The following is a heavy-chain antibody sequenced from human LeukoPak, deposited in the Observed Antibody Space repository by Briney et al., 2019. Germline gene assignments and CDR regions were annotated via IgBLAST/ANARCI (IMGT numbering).Heavy chain of an antibody. J-gene: IGHJ4*02. Sequence: KPSETLSLTCTVSGGSISSNGYYWDWIRQPPGKGLEWIGSIYYSRSTYYNPSLKSRVAISVDTSKNQFSLKLSSVTAADTAVYSCTTADHSSGYYQSDYWGQGTLVTVSS. CDR3: TTADHSSGYYQSDY. D-gene: IGHD3-22*01. V-gene: IGHV4-39*01. CDR2: IYYSRST. CDR1: GGSISSNGYY.